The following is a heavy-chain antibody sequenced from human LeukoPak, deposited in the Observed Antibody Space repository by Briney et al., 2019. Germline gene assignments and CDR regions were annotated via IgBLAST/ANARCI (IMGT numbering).Heavy chain of an antibody. Sequence: SQTLSLTCTVSGGSISSGGYYWSWIRQHPGKGLEWIGYIYYSGSTYYNPSLESRVTISVDTSKNQFSLKLSSVTAADTAVYYCAREEYSSSSDAFDIWGQGTMVTVSS. CDR3: AREEYSSSSDAFDI. CDR2: IYYSGST. J-gene: IGHJ3*02. V-gene: IGHV4-31*03. CDR1: GGSISSGGYY. D-gene: IGHD6-6*01.